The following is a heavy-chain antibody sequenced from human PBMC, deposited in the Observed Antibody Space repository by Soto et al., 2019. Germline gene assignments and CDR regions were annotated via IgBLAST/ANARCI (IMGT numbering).Heavy chain of an antibody. CDR3: ARVKMPHVHYFDY. CDR1: GGTFSSYA. CDR2: IIPIFGTA. J-gene: IGHJ4*02. Sequence: SVKVSCKASGGTFSSYAISWVRQAPGQGLEWMGGIIPIFGTANYAQKFQGRVTITADESTSTAYMELSSLRSEDTAVYYCARVKMPHVHYFDYWGQGTLVTVSS. V-gene: IGHV1-69*13. D-gene: IGHD2-2*01.